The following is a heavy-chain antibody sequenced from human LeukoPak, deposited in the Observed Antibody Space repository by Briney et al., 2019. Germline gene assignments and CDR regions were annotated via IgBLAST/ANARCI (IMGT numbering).Heavy chain of an antibody. Sequence: GGSLRLSCAASGNYWMHWVRQAPGKGLVWVSHINSDGSWTSYADSVKGRYTISKDNAKNTVYLQMNSLRAEDTAVYYCVSFYETYWGRGTLVTVSS. D-gene: IGHD2/OR15-2a*01. CDR3: VSFYETY. CDR1: GNYW. J-gene: IGHJ4*02. V-gene: IGHV3-74*01. CDR2: INSDGSWT.